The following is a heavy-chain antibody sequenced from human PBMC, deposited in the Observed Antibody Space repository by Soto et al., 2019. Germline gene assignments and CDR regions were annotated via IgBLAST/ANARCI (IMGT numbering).Heavy chain of an antibody. CDR1: GFTFSDHY. V-gene: IGHV3-72*01. D-gene: IGHD2-2*01. Sequence: GGSLRLSCAASGFTFSDHYIDWVRQAPGKGLEWVGRTRNKGKTYTAGYAASVRGRFTISRDDSKSSLYLQMDSLKIEDTAVYYCARSGSSTSCYDYWGRGTLVTVSS. CDR2: TRNKGKTYTA. J-gene: IGHJ4*02. CDR3: ARSGSSTSCYDY.